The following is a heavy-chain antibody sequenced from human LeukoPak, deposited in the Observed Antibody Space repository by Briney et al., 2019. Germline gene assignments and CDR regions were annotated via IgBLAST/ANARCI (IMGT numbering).Heavy chain of an antibody. J-gene: IGHJ4*02. CDR2: ISGSGGTT. V-gene: IGHV3-23*01. CDR1: GFTFSGST. Sequence: PGGSMRLSCAASGFTFSGSTMSWVRLAPGKVLEWGSGISGSGGTTRHADSVKGRFTISRDNSKNTIYLQMNSLRAEDTAVYYCAKDRGIVVVPTLFDYGGQGTLVTVSS. CDR3: AKDRGIVVVPTLFDY. D-gene: IGHD2-2*01.